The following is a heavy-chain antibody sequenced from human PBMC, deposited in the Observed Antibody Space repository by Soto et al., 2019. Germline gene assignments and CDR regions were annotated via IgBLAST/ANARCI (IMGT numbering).Heavy chain of an antibody. CDR1: GFTFSDYY. D-gene: IGHD6-19*01. CDR2: ISSSGSTI. Sequence: QVHLVESGGDLIKPGGSLRLSCAASGFTFSDYYMSWIRQAPGKGLEWVSYISSSGSTIYYADSVKGRFTVSRDNAKNSVYLQVNSLRAEDTAVYYCAREGGRYSSGWSIDYWGQGTLVTVAS. CDR3: AREGGRYSSGWSIDY. V-gene: IGHV3-11*01. J-gene: IGHJ4*02.